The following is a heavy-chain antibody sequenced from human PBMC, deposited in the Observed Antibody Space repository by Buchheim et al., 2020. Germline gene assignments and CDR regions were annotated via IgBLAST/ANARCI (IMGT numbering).Heavy chain of an antibody. CDR3: ARGGTVPYYYYGMDV. J-gene: IGHJ6*02. Sequence: QLQLRESGSGLMKPSQTLSLTCTVSGGSVSSDGYSWSWIRQPPGKGLEWFGYIHHSGGTDDNPSLKSRVTISVDRSKNQFSLKLTSVTAADTAVYYCARGGTVPYYYYGMDVWGQGTT. D-gene: IGHD4-17*01. CDR1: GGSVSSDGYS. V-gene: IGHV4-30-2*01. CDR2: IHHSGGT.